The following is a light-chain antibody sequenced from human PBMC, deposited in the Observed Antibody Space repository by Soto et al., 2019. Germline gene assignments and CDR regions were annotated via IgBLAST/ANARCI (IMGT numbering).Light chain of an antibody. V-gene: IGLV2-23*02. CDR2: EVR. CDR3: CSSGGSPTYV. Sequence: QSALTQPASVSGSAGQSITISCSGTMRDVGAYNLVSWYQQHPGTAPKLIIYEVRNRPSGISSRFSGSKSGNTASLTISGLKVEDEADYYCCSSGGSPTYVFGTGTKVTVL. CDR1: MRDVGAYNL. J-gene: IGLJ1*01.